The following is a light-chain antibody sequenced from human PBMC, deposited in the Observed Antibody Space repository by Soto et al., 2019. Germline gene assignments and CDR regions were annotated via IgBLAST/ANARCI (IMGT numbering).Light chain of an antibody. CDR2: AAS. J-gene: IGKJ2*01. Sequence: DIPMTQSPSSLSPSVGDRVTITCRASQSISTYLNWYQQKPGMAPKLLIYAASSLQSGVPSRFSGSGSGTDFTLTISTLQPEDFATYYCQQSYSTPRYTFGQGTKLEIK. CDR3: QQSYSTPRYT. V-gene: IGKV1-39*01. CDR1: QSISTY.